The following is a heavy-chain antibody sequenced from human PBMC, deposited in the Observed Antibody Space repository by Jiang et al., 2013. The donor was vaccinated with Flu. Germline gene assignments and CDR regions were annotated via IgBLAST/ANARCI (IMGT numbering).Heavy chain of an antibody. D-gene: IGHD5-24*01. CDR2: TYYRSRWYY. V-gene: IGHV6-1*01. J-gene: IGHJ6*02. CDR3: TRGLSYGDNGMDV. Sequence: QTLSLSCAISGDSVSNNNAAWTWIRQSPSRGLEWLGRTYYRSRWYYDYAVSVKSRTVINADTSKNQFSLHLKYVTPEDTAVYYCTRGLSYGDNGMDVWGQGTTVTVSS. CDR1: GDSVSNNNAA.